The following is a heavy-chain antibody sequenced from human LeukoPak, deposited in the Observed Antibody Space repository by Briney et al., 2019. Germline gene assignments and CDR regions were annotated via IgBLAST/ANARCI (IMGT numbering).Heavy chain of an antibody. CDR2: ISYDGSNK. V-gene: IGHV3-30*18. D-gene: IGHD2-2*01. CDR1: GFTFSSYG. Sequence: GRSLRLSCAASGFTFSSYGMHWVRQAPGKGREWVAVISYDGSNKYYADSVKGRFTISRDNSKNTLYLQMNSLRAEDTAVYYCAKGSVVVPAASHFDYWGQGTLVTVSS. J-gene: IGHJ4*02. CDR3: AKGSVVVPAASHFDY.